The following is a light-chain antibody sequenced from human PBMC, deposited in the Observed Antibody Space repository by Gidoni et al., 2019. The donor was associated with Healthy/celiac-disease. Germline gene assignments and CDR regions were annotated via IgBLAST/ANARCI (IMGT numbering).Light chain of an antibody. V-gene: IGKV3-11*01. CDR1: QSVSSY. CDR2: DAS. CDR3: QQRSNWPPIT. Sequence: IVLTQSPATLSLSPGERATLFCRASQSVSSYLAWYQQNPGQAPRLLIYDASNRATGIPARFSGSGSGTDFTLTISSLEPEDFAVYYCQQRSNWPPITFGQGTRLEIK. J-gene: IGKJ5*01.